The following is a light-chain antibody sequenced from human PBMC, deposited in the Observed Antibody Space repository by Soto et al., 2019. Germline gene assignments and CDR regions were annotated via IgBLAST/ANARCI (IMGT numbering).Light chain of an antibody. V-gene: IGLV2-14*01. J-gene: IGLJ2*01. CDR3: SAYTSSSTRV. CDR2: DVI. CDR1: SSDVGGYNY. Sequence: QSALTQPASVSGSPGQSITISCTGTSSDVGGYNYVSWYQQHPGKAPKLMIYDVINRPSGVSNRFSGSKSGNTASLTISGRQAEHEADYYCSAYTSSSTRVFGGGTQLTVL.